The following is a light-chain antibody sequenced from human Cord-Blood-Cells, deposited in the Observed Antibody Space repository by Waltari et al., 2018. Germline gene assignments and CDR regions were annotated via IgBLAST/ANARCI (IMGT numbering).Light chain of an antibody. CDR1: SSDVGRYNY. V-gene: IGLV2-14*01. J-gene: IGLJ3*02. CDR2: EVS. CDR3: SSYTSSSTWV. Sequence: QSALTQPASVSGSPGQSITIPCTGTSSDVGRYNYVSWYQQHPGKAPKLMIYEVSKRPSGVSNRFSGSKSGNTASLTISGLQAEDEADYYCSSYTSSSTWVFGGGTKLTVL.